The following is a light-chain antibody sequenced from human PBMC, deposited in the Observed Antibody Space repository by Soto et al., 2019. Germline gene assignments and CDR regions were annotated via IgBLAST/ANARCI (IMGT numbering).Light chain of an antibody. CDR1: QSVSNY. CDR2: GAS. CDR3: QQYGSSGT. Sequence: EIVLTQSPAILSLSPGERATLSCRASQSVSNYLAWYQQKPGQAPRLLIFGASNRATGIPDRFSGSGSGTDFTLTISRLEPEDFAVYYCQQYGSSGTFGQGTKVDIK. V-gene: IGKV3-20*01. J-gene: IGKJ1*01.